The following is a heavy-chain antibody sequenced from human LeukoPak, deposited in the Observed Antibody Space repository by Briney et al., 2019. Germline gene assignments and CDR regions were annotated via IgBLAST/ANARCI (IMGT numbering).Heavy chain of an antibody. Sequence: ASVKVSCKASGYTFTGYYMHWVRQAPGQGLEWMGLINPNSGGTNYAQKFQGRVTMTRDTSISTAYMELSRLRSDDTAVYYCARGQLRGSNYIHVDYWGQGTLVTVSS. V-gene: IGHV1-2*02. CDR2: INPNSGGT. D-gene: IGHD1-7*01. CDR1: GYTFTGYY. J-gene: IGHJ4*02. CDR3: ARGQLRGSNYIHVDY.